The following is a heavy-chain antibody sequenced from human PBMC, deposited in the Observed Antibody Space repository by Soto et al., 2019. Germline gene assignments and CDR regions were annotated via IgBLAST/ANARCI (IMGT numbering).Heavy chain of an antibody. CDR3: ARDLSGDYRTSYMDV. V-gene: IGHV3-33*01. CDR1: GSTFSSYG. D-gene: IGHD4-17*01. J-gene: IGHJ6*03. CDR2: IWYDGSNK. Sequence: GGSLRLSCAASGSTFSSYGMHWVRQAPGKGLEWVAVIWYDGSNKYYADSVKGRFTISRDNSKNTLYLQMNSLRAEDTAVYYCARDLSGDYRTSYMDVWGKGTTVTVSS.